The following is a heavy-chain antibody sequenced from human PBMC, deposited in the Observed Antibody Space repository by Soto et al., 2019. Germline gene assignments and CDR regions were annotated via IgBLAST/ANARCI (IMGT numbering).Heavy chain of an antibody. CDR3: ARTYDNSCSNSGGYAFDI. CDR1: ADSINSYS. CDR2: FYKSGTT. Sequence: QVQLQESGTGLVKPSETLSFTCTVSADSINSYSWCWIRHPPGKGLEWLAYFYKSGTTKYNPSLKVRVTISVDTSTHQFSLKLSYRTAADTADYYWARTYDNSCSNSGGYAFDIWGQGTMLTVSS. J-gene: IGHJ3*02. D-gene: IGHD3-22*01. V-gene: IGHV4-59*01.